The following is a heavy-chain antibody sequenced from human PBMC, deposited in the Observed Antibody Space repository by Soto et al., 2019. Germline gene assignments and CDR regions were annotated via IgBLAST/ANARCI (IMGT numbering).Heavy chain of an antibody. CDR3: ARVVGCSSTSCYAPASDD. V-gene: IGHV1-8*01. Sequence: GASVKVSCKASGYTFTSYDINWVRQATGQGLEWMGWMNPNSGNTGYAQKFQGRVTMTRNTSISTAYMELSSLRSEDTAVYYCARVVGCSSTSCYAPASDDWGQGTLVTVSS. CDR2: MNPNSGNT. D-gene: IGHD2-2*01. J-gene: IGHJ4*02. CDR1: GYTFTSYD.